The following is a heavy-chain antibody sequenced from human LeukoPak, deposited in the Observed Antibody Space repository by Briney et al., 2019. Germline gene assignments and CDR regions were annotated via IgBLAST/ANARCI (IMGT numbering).Heavy chain of an antibody. V-gene: IGHV4-39*07. Sequence: SETLSLTCTVSGGSISSSSYYWGWIRQPPGKGLEWIGSIYYSGSTYYNPSLKSRVTISVDTSKNQFSLKLSSVTAADTAVYYCARDRPGSYGYYYYYMDVWGKGTTVTVSS. CDR3: ARDRPGSYGYYYYYMDV. CDR1: GGSISSSSYY. J-gene: IGHJ6*03. D-gene: IGHD3-10*01. CDR2: IYYSGST.